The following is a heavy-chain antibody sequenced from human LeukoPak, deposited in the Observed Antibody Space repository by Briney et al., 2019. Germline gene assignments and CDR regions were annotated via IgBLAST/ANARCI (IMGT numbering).Heavy chain of an antibody. V-gene: IGHV4-34*01. J-gene: IGHJ4*02. CDR1: GGSFSGYY. D-gene: IGHD4-17*01. CDR3: ARGYGDYELDY. Sequence: SKTLSLTCAVYGGSFSGYYWSWIRQPPGKGLEWIGEINHSGSTNYNPSLKSRVTISVDTSKNQFSLKLSSVTAADTAVYYCARGYGDYELDYWGQGTLVTVSS. CDR2: INHSGST.